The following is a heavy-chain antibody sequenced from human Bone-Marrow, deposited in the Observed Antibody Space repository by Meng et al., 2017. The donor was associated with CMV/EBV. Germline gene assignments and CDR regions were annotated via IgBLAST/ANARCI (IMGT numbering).Heavy chain of an antibody. Sequence: ASVKVSCKASGYTFTGYYMHWVRQAPGQGLEWMGWISAYNGNTNYAQKLQGRVTMTTDTSTSTAYMELRSLRSDDTAVYYCARATWSIVGATTSDYWGQGTLVTVPS. CDR3: ARATWSIVGATTSDY. CDR2: ISAYNGNT. V-gene: IGHV1-18*04. CDR1: GYTFTGYY. J-gene: IGHJ4*02. D-gene: IGHD1-26*01.